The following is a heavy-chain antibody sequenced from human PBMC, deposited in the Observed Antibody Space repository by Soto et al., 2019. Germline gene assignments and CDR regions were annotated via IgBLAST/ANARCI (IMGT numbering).Heavy chain of an antibody. CDR1: GFSLSNARMG. Sequence: QVTLKESGPVLVKPTETLTLTCTVSGFSLSNARMGVSWIRQPPGKALEWLAHIFSNDEKSYSTSLKSRLTISKDTSKSQVVLTMTNMYPVDTATYYCARTSVEYYDLWRGYYYYMDVCCKGTTVTVSS. D-gene: IGHD3-3*01. V-gene: IGHV2-26*01. CDR3: ARTSVEYYDLWRGYYYYMDV. J-gene: IGHJ6*03. CDR2: IFSNDEK.